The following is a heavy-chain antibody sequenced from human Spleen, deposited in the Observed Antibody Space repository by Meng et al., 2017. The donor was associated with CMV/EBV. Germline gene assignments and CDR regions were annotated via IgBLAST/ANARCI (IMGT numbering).Heavy chain of an antibody. CDR3: TRDLVGYDAFDV. CDR2: INPDGGSK. V-gene: IGHV1-46*01. CDR1: GFTFGCFD. J-gene: IGHJ3*01. Sequence: GGSLRLSCAASGFTFGCFDMHWVRQAPGQGLEWMGRINPDGGSKTYAQSFQDRVTLTSDTSTSTVYMELSSLRSEDTAVYYCTRDLVGYDAFDVWGQGTMVTVSS. D-gene: IGHD3-22*01.